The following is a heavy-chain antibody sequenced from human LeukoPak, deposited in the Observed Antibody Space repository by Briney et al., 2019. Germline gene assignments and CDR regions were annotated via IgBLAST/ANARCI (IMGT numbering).Heavy chain of an antibody. V-gene: IGHV1-18*01. Sequence: ASVKLSCKASGYTFNTYGLSWVRQAPAQGLEWMAWISAYNGDTNFAQKLQGRLTLTTDTSTSTAYMELRSLRSDDTAIYYCARDTHSGNYYGLDVWGKGTTVTISS. CDR3: ARDTHSGNYYGLDV. D-gene: IGHD1-26*01. CDR1: GYTFNTYG. CDR2: ISAYNGDT. J-gene: IGHJ6*04.